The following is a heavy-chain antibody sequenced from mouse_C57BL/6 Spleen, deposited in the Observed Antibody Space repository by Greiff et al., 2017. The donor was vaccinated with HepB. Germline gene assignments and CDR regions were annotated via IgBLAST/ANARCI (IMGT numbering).Heavy chain of an antibody. CDR2: IDPETGGT. J-gene: IGHJ4*01. CDR1: GYTFTDYE. V-gene: IGHV1-15*01. CDR3: TKGKNYAMGY. Sequence: QVQLQQSGAELVRPGASVTLSCKASGYTFTDYEMHWVKQTPVHGLEWIGAIDPETGGTAYNQKFKGKAILTADKSSSTAYMELRSLTSEDSAVYYCTKGKNYAMGYWGQGASVTVSS.